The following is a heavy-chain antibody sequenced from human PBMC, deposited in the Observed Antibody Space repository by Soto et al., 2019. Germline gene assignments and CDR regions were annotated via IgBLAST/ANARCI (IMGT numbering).Heavy chain of an antibody. V-gene: IGHV3-30-3*01. CDR1: RHSLSSLP. J-gene: IGHJ5*01. CDR3: AESSSGHRDFFDS. D-gene: IGHD6-6*01. CDR2: TSYDGLNT. Sequence: LSLSCAASRHSLSSLPMHWVRQAPVKALARVATTSYDGLNTFYGESVRGRFSLSRDTSKHTLFLQLDSLKTEDMDVYLCAESSSGHRDFFDSWGRGTLVTVSS.